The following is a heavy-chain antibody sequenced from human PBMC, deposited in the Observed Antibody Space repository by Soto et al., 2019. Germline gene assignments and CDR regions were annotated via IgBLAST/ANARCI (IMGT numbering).Heavy chain of an antibody. Sequence: EVQLVESGGDLVQPGGSLRLSCAASGFTFTFYWMSWVRQAPGKGLEWVANMNQDGSQKYYVDSVRGRFTISRDNAENSLYLQMNSLRADDTAVYYCATAATARGGVDYWGQGTLVTVSS. J-gene: IGHJ4*02. CDR2: MNQDGSQK. CDR3: ATAATARGGVDY. V-gene: IGHV3-7*04. D-gene: IGHD1-26*01. CDR1: GFTFTFYW.